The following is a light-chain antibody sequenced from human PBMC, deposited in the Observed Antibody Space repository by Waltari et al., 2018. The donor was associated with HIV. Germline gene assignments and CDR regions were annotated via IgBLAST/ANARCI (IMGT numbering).Light chain of an antibody. V-gene: IGKV1-5*03. CDR1: QSINSW. Sequence: DIQMTQSPSTLSASVGDRVIITCRTSQSINSWLDGYQQKPGKAPKRLIYQASSLESGVPPRFSGSGSGTEFTLTISSLEPDDFATYYCQQYNSDQTFGQGTKVDIK. CDR2: QAS. J-gene: IGKJ2*01. CDR3: QQYNSDQT.